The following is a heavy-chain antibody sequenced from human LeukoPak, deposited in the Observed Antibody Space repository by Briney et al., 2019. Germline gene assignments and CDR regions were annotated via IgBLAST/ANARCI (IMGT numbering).Heavy chain of an antibody. CDR1: GSRFTSYW. Sequence: GESLKISFKGSGSRFTSYWIGWVRPMPGKGLEWTGIIYPGDSDTRYRPSFQGQVTISADKSISTAYLQWSSLKASDTAMYYCARLPAMTMVVSLDYWGQGTLVTVSS. V-gene: IGHV5-51*01. CDR3: ARLPAMTMVVSLDY. D-gene: IGHD4-23*01. J-gene: IGHJ4*02. CDR2: IYPGDSDT.